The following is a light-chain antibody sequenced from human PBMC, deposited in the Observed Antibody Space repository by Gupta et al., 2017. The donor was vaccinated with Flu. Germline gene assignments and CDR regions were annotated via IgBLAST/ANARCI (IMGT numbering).Light chain of an antibody. CDR3: CSVVIGGTYV. V-gene: IGLV2-23*02. Sequence: QSALTQPASVSGSPGQSITISCTGTSSDVGGHNRVSWYQQHTGKAPKLMIYDVNKRPSGASNRFSASKSGNTASLTISGLRGEDEADYYCCSVVIGGTYVFGSGTKVTVL. J-gene: IGLJ1*01. CDR1: SSDVGGHNR. CDR2: DVN.